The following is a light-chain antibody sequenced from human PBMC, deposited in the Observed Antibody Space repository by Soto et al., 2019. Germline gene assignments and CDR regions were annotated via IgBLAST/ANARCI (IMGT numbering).Light chain of an antibody. Sequence: QSVLTQPASVSGSPVQPITISCTGTSSNVGGYNYVSWYQQHPGKAPKLMSYDVSYRPSGVSNRFSGSKSGNTASLTISGLQADDEADYYCSLYTRSSTVVFGGGTKLTVL. V-gene: IGLV2-14*03. CDR1: SSNVGGYNY. CDR3: SLYTRSSTVV. J-gene: IGLJ3*02. CDR2: DVS.